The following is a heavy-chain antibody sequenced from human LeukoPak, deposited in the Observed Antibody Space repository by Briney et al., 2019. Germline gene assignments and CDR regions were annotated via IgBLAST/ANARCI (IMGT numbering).Heavy chain of an antibody. CDR3: ARVAGNCGGDCYRLVY. V-gene: IGHV1-8*02. CDR1: GYTFTSYG. J-gene: IGHJ4*02. D-gene: IGHD2-21*01. Sequence: GASVKVSCKASGYTFTSYGISWVRQAPGQGLEWMAWMNPNSGNTGYAQKFQGRVTMTRNTSVSTAYMELSSLRSEDTAVYYCARVAGNCGGDCYRLVYWGQGTLVTVSS. CDR2: MNPNSGNT.